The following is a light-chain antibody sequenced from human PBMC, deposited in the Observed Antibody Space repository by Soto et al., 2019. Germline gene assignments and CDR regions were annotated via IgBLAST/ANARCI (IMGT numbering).Light chain of an antibody. V-gene: IGLV2-14*03. CDR2: DVS. CDR1: SSDVGGYNF. CDR3: SSYTNSGTNVV. J-gene: IGLJ2*01. Sequence: QSALTQPASVSGSPGQSITITCTGASSDVGGYNFVSWYQQRPGKAPKLMIYDVSDRPSGVSNRFSGSKSGNTASLAISGLQAEDEADYYCSSYTNSGTNVVFRGGTKLTVL.